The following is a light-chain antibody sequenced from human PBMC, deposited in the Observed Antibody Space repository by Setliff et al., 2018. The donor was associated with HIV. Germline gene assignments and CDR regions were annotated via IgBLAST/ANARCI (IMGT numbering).Light chain of an antibody. CDR3: SSYAVSTTLV. CDR2: DVS. V-gene: IGLV2-14*01. J-gene: IGLJ3*02. Sequence: QSVLAQPASVSGSPGQSITISCTGTSSDVGGYNYVSWYQQHPGKAPKLMIYDVSNRPSGVSNRFSGSKSGNTASLTISVLQAEDEADYYCSSYAVSTTLVFGGGTKVTVL. CDR1: SSDVGGYNY.